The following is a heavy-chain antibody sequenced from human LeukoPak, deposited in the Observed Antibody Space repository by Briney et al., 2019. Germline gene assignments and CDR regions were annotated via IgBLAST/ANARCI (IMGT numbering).Heavy chain of an antibody. Sequence: GGSLRLSCAASGFTFSSYWMSWVRQAPGKGLEWVANIRQDGSEKYYVDSVKGRFTISRDNAKNSLYLQMNSLRAEDTAVYYCARLKWLAGYYYYCYMDVWGKGITVTVSS. CDR3: ARLKWLAGYYYYCYMDV. V-gene: IGHV3-7*01. D-gene: IGHD6-19*01. CDR1: GFTFSSYW. J-gene: IGHJ6*03. CDR2: IRQDGSEK.